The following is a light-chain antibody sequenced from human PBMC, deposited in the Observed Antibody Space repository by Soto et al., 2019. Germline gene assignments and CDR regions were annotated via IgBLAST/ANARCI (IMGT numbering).Light chain of an antibody. V-gene: IGKV1-27*01. CDR2: AAS. CDR3: QKYNSAPWT. Sequence: DIQMTQSPSSLSTSVGDRVTIACRAIQGTSNYLAWYQQKPVKVPKLLIYAASTLQSGVPSRFSGSGSGTDFTLTISSLQPEDVATYYCQKYNSAPWTFGQGTKVDNK. CDR1: QGTSNY. J-gene: IGKJ1*01.